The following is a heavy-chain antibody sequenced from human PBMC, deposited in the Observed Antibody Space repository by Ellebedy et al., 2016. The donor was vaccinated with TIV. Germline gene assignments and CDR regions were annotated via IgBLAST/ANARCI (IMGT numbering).Heavy chain of an antibody. D-gene: IGHD6-19*01. J-gene: IGHJ4*02. CDR2: RRNTGTYK. CDR3: AKVSETRSMAGAPPVFDH. CDR1: GFTFSCYD. Sequence: PGGSLRLSCAASGFTFSCYDLYWVRQAPGKGLECVTFRRNTGTYKYYADSAKGRFTISRHSSETTLCLQMKSLRVGDTALHDCAKVSETRSMAGAPPVFDHWGQGTLVTVS. V-gene: IGHV3-30*02.